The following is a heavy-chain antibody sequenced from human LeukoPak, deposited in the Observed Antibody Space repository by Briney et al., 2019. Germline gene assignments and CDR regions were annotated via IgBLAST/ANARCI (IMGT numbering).Heavy chain of an antibody. Sequence: GGSLRLSCTASGFTFGDYAMSWVRQAPGKGREWVGFIRSKAYGGTTEYAASVKGRFTISRDDSKSIAYLQMNSLKTEDTAVYYCTRSLQWLYHMDVWGKGPTVTVSS. CDR1: GFTFGDYA. D-gene: IGHD6-19*01. CDR3: TRSLQWLYHMDV. J-gene: IGHJ6*03. CDR2: IRSKAYGGTT. V-gene: IGHV3-49*04.